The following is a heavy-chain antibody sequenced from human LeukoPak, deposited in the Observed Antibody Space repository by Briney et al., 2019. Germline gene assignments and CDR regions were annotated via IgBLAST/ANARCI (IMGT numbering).Heavy chain of an antibody. CDR3: AREAYGNWHFFDC. D-gene: IGHD1-1*01. V-gene: IGHV3-66*01. J-gene: IGHJ4*02. CDR1: GFTVSSNY. Sequence: GGSLRLSCAASGFTVSSNYMSWVRQAPGKGLEWVSVIYSSGSTYYADSVKGRFTISRDNSKNTLYLQMNSLRAEDTAMYYRAREAYGNWHFFDCWGQGTLVTVSS. CDR2: IYSSGST.